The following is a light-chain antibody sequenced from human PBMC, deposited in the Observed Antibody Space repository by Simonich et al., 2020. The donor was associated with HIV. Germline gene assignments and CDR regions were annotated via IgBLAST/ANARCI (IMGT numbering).Light chain of an antibody. CDR1: SGSIASNY. Sequence: NFMLTQPHSVSESPWKTVTISCTRSSGSIASNYVQWYQQRPDSSPTTVIYEDNQRPSGVPDRFSGSIDSSSNSASLTISGLKTEDEADYSCQSYDSSNWVFGGGTKLTVL. J-gene: IGLJ3*02. CDR2: EDN. CDR3: QSYDSSNWV. V-gene: IGLV6-57*01.